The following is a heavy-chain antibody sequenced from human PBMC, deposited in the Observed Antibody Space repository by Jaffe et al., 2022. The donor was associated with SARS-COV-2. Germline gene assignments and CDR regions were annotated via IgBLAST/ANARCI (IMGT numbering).Heavy chain of an antibody. J-gene: IGHJ4*02. V-gene: IGHV3-7*01. D-gene: IGHD3-3*01. CDR2: IKQDGSEM. CDR3: VGKIRGPDSY. Sequence: EVQLVESGGGLVQPGGSLRLSCATSGFTFSTYWMSWVRQAPGKGLEWVATIKQDGSEMYYVDSVKGRFTISRDNAKNSLYLQMSSLRAEDTAVFYCVGKIRGPDSYWGQGTLVTVSS. CDR1: GFTFSTYW.